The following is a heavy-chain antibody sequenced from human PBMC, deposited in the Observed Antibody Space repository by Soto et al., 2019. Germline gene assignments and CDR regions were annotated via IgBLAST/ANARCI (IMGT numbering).Heavy chain of an antibody. CDR3: VRHYDCWSGYSNWFDP. D-gene: IGHD3-3*01. CDR2: IKSKTDGETI. V-gene: IGHV3-15*01. J-gene: IGHJ5*02. CDR1: GFTFSKAW. Sequence: GGSLRLSCAASGFTFSKAWMSWVRQVPGKGLEWVGRIKSKTDGETIDYAAPVKGRFTISRDDSKNMLYLQMHSLKTEDTAVYYCVRHYDCWSGYSNWFDPWGQGTQVNVSS.